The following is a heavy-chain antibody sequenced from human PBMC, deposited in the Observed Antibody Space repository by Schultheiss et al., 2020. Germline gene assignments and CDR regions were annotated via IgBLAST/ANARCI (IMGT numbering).Heavy chain of an antibody. CDR3: ARVGAAARRKDYFDY. D-gene: IGHD6-6*01. V-gene: IGHV4-34*01. CDR1: GGSISSYY. CDR2: INHSGST. J-gene: IGHJ4*02. Sequence: SETLSLTCTVSGGSISSYYWSWIRQPPGKGLEWIGEINHSGSTNYNPSLKSRVTISVDTSKNQFSLKLSSVTAADTAVYYCARVGAAARRKDYFDYWGQGTLVTVSS.